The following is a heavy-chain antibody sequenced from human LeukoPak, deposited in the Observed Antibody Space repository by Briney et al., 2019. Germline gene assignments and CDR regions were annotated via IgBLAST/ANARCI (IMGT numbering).Heavy chain of an antibody. CDR3: ARDSGSYYDRYYYYGMDV. CDR2: IIPIFGTA. Sequence: SVKVSCKASGGTFSSYAISWVRQAPGQGLEWMGRIIPIFGTANYAQKFQGRVTITADESTSTAYMELSSLRSEDTAVYYCARDSGSYYDRYYYYGMDVWGQGTTVTVSS. D-gene: IGHD1-26*01. V-gene: IGHV1-69*13. J-gene: IGHJ6*02. CDR1: GGTFSSYA.